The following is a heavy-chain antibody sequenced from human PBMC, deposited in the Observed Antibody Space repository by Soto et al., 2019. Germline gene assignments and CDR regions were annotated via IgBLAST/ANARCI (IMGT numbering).Heavy chain of an antibody. CDR2: MYYTGSS. J-gene: IGHJ4*02. CDR1: GASITSDNYY. V-gene: IGHV4-31*03. CDR3: ARLFWSGYAFDY. Sequence: QVQLQESGPGLVKPSQTLSLTCTVSGASITSDNYYWGWVRQPPGKGLEWVAYMYYTGSSYYSPSLKSRSAISMDTSKNQLSLRVTSVTAADTAVYYCARLFWSGYAFDYWGQGTLVTVSS. D-gene: IGHD3-3*01.